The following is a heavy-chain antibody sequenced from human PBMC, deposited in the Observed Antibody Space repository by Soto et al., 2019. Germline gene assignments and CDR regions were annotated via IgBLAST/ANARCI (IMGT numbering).Heavy chain of an antibody. Sequence: SETLSLTCAVSGGSISSSNWWSWVRQPPGKGLEWIGEIYHSGSTNYNPSLKSRVTISLDKSKNQFSLRLSSVTAADTAIYYCARVYYYDSSGYSPVYYYYYGMDVWGQGTTVNVSS. CDR2: IYHSGST. CDR3: ARVYYYDSSGYSPVYYYYYGMDV. CDR1: GGSISSSNW. J-gene: IGHJ6*02. D-gene: IGHD3-22*01. V-gene: IGHV4-4*02.